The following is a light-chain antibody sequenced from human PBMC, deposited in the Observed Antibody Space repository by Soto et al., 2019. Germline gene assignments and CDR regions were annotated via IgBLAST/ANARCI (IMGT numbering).Light chain of an antibody. CDR3: QQYGSSPPYT. CDR1: QSVSSSY. J-gene: IGKJ2*01. V-gene: IGKV3-20*01. Sequence: EIVLTQSPGTLSLSPGERATLSCRASQSVSSSYLAWYQQKPGQAPRLLIYGASSRATGIPDRFGGSGSGTDFTLTISRLEPEDFAVYYCQQYGSSPPYTFGQ. CDR2: GAS.